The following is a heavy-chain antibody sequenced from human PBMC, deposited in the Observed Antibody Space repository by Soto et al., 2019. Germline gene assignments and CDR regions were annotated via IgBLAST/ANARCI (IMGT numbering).Heavy chain of an antibody. CDR1: GFSLSTSGVG. Sequence: QITLKESGPTLVKPTQTLKLTCTFSGFSLSTSGVGVSWNRQPPGKALEWLALIYWDDDKRYSPSLKSRLTITKDTSKNQVVLTMTNMDPVDTATYYCAHVYGGYDNFDYWGQGTLVTVSS. CDR3: AHVYGGYDNFDY. V-gene: IGHV2-5*02. J-gene: IGHJ4*02. D-gene: IGHD5-12*01. CDR2: IYWDDDK.